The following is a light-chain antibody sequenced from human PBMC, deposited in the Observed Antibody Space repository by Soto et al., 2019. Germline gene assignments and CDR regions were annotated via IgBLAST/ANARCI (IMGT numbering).Light chain of an antibody. CDR3: QQRNNWPLT. J-gene: IGKJ4*02. CDR1: QSVTAQ. Sequence: VLPQSPSTLSWSPGESATLSSGASQSVTAQLAWYQQKPGQAPRLIIHGASSRATGIPARFSGSGYGTDFNLTISSLETEDFAVYYCQQRNNWPLTFGGGTKVDIK. V-gene: IGKV3-11*01. CDR2: GAS.